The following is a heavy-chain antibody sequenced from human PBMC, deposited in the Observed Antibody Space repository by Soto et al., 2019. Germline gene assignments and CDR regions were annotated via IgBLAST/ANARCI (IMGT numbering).Heavy chain of an antibody. V-gene: IGHV3-30*18. D-gene: IGHD2-15*01. CDR2: ILYDGKKN. J-gene: IGHJ6*02. CDR1: GFTFSSYG. Sequence: GGSLRLACAASGFTFSSYGMHWVRQAPGKGLDWVALILYDGKKNYYADSVKGRFTISRDNSKNTLYLQMNSLRAEDTAVYYCAKDEVFVEVVACDYYGMDVWGQGTTVTVSS. CDR3: AKDEVFVEVVACDYYGMDV.